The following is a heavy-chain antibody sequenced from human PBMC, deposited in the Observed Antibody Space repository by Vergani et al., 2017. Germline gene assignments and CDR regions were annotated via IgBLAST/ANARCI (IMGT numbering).Heavy chain of an antibody. Sequence: QVQLQQWGGGLLKPSETLSLTCVVNGEYFTSYHWTWIRQSPGEGLEWVGDIDHTGRPDYNPSLKSRLTMSVDKSRNQFSLTLNSVTATDTAIYFCARVNTETNGHLYYYYYMDVWGQGTAVTVS. V-gene: IGHV4-34*01. CDR3: ARVNTETNGHLYYYYYMDV. CDR1: GEYFTSYH. J-gene: IGHJ6*03. CDR2: IDHTGRP. D-gene: IGHD4-11*01.